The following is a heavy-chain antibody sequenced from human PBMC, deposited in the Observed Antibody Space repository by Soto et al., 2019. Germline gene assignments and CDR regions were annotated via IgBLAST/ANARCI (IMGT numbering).Heavy chain of an antibody. CDR1: GFTFSSYA. CDR3: ARERGSGPPYYYYYGMDV. Sequence: PGGSLRLSCAASGFTFSSYAMHWVRQAPGKGLEWVAVISYDGSNKYYADSVKGRFTISRDNSKNTLYLQMNSLRAEDTAVYYCARERGSGPPYYYYYGMDVWGQGTTVTVSS. J-gene: IGHJ6*02. V-gene: IGHV3-30-3*01. D-gene: IGHD3-10*01. CDR2: ISYDGSNK.